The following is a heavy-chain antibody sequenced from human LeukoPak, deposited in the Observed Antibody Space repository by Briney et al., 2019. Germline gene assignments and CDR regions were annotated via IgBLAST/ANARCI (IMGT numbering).Heavy chain of an antibody. J-gene: IGHJ3*02. CDR1: GGTFSSYA. D-gene: IGHD5-24*01. Sequence: SVKVSCKASGGTFSSYAISWVRQAPRQGLEWMGGIIPIFGTANYAQKFQGRVTITADESTSTAYMELSSLRSEDTAVYYCARDGYNFAVPHDAFDIWGQGTMVTVSS. CDR2: IIPIFGTA. V-gene: IGHV1-69*13. CDR3: ARDGYNFAVPHDAFDI.